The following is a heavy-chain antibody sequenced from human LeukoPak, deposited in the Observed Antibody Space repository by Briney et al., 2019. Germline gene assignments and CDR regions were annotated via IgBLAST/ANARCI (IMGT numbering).Heavy chain of an antibody. J-gene: IGHJ5*02. V-gene: IGHV4-31*03. D-gene: IGHD3-10*01. CDR2: IYYSGST. CDR3: ARADGSESYAPWFDP. Sequence: SETLSLTCTVSGGSISSGGYYWSWIRQHPGKGLEWIGYIYYSGSTYYNPSLKSRVTISVDTSKNQFSLKLSSVTAADTAVYYCARADGSESYAPWFDPWGQGTLVTVSS. CDR1: GGSISSGGYY.